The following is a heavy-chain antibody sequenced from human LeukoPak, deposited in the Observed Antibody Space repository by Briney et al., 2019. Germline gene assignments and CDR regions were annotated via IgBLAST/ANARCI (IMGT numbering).Heavy chain of an antibody. Sequence: QPGRSLRLSCAASGFTFSSYAMHWVRQAPGKGLEWVAVIWYDGSNKYYADSVKGRFTISRDNSKNTLYLQMNSLRAEDTAVYYCARDGVRVRFGEFFYYFDYWGQGTLVTVSS. CDR1: GFTFSSYA. CDR2: IWYDGSNK. J-gene: IGHJ4*02. V-gene: IGHV3-33*01. CDR3: ARDGVRVRFGEFFYYFDY. D-gene: IGHD3-10*01.